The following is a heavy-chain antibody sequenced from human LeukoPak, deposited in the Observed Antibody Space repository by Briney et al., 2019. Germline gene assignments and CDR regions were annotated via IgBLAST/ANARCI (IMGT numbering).Heavy chain of an antibody. CDR2: IYYSGST. Sequence: SETLSLTCTVSGGSISSYYWSWIRQPPGKGLEWIGYIYYSGSTNYNPSLKSRVTISVDTSKNQFSLKLSSVTAADTAVYYCARDLWAEGFGYWGQGTLVTVSS. V-gene: IGHV4-59*01. CDR1: GGSISSYY. CDR3: ARDLWAEGFGY. D-gene: IGHD7-27*01. J-gene: IGHJ4*02.